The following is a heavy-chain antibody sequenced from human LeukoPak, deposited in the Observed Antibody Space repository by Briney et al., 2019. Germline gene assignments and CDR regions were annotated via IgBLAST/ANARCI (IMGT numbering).Heavy chain of an antibody. CDR3: ARAHTSGLRVTY. CDR2: INHSGST. J-gene: IGHJ4*02. CDR1: GGPFSGYS. D-gene: IGHD6-19*01. V-gene: IGHV4-34*01. Sequence: PSETLSLTCAVYGGPFSGYSWSWIRQPPGKGLEWIGEINHSGSTYYNPSLKSRVTILVDTSKKQFSLKVNSVTAADTAVYYCARAHTSGLRVTYWGQGILVTVSS.